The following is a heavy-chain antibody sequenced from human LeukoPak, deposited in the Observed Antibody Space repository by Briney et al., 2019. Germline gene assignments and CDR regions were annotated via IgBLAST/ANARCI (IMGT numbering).Heavy chain of an antibody. CDR1: GYTFTGYY. CDR2: INPNSGGT. V-gene: IGHV1-2*02. D-gene: IGHD3-22*01. CDR3: ARRNYYYDSSGYSYLGDYYYYYLDV. Sequence: ASVKVSCKASGYTFTGYYMHWVRQAPGQGLEWMGWINPNSGGTNYAQKFQGRVTLTRDTSISTAYMELSRLRSDDTAVYYCARRNYYYDSSGYSYLGDYYYYYLDVWGKGSTVTVSS. J-gene: IGHJ6*03.